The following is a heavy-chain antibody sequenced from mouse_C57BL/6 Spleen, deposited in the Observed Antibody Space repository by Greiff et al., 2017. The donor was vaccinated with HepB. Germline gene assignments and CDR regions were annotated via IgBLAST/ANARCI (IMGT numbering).Heavy chain of an antibody. V-gene: IGHV5-9*01. D-gene: IGHD1-1*01. J-gene: IGHJ2*01. CDR3: ARHLYYYGSRGYFDY. CDR2: ISGGGGNT. CDR1: GFTFSSYT. Sequence: EVQLMESGGGLVKPGGSLKLSCAASGFTFSSYTMSWVRQTPEKRLEWVATISGGGGNTYYPDSVKGRFTISRDNAKNTLYLQMSSLRSEDTALYYCARHLYYYGSRGYFDYWGQGTTLTVSS.